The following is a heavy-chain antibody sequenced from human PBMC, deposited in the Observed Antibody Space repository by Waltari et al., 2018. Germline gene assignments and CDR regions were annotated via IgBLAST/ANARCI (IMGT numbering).Heavy chain of an antibody. Sequence: QVKLVQSGAEVKKPGSSVKVSCKASGGTLSSYTISWVRQAPGQGLEWMGRIIPILWIANYAQKFQGRVTITADKSTSTAYMELSSLISEDTAVYYCHKRIEFRDAFDIWGQGTMVTVSS. CDR3: HKRIEFRDAFDI. J-gene: IGHJ3*02. D-gene: IGHD5-12*01. CDR2: IIPILWIA. CDR1: GGTLSSYT. V-gene: IGHV1-69*02.